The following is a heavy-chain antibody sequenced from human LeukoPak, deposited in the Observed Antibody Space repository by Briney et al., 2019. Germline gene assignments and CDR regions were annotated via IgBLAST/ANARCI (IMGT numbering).Heavy chain of an antibody. Sequence: PGGSLRLSCAASGFTLKNTWMAWVRQAPGKGLEWVANINQDASTKHYVDSVKGRFTISRDNAKNSLYLQMNSLRAGDTAVYYCARDQSGSLDYWGQGTLVAVSS. CDR2: INQDASTK. D-gene: IGHD1-26*01. V-gene: IGHV3-7*01. J-gene: IGHJ4*02. CDR3: ARDQSGSLDY. CDR1: GFTLKNTW.